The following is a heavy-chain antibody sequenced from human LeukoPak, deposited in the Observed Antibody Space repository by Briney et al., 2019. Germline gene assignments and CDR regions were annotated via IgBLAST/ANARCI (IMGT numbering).Heavy chain of an antibody. CDR1: AGSISSYC. V-gene: IGHV4-59*01. D-gene: IGHD1-14*01. Sequence: ASETLSLTCTVSAGSISSYCWSWIRQPPGKGLEWIGYIYYSGSTNYNPSLKSRVTISVDTSKNQFSLKLSSVTAADTAVYYCARLTEYGGYWGQGTLVTVSS. CDR2: IYYSGST. CDR3: ARLTEYGGY. J-gene: IGHJ4*02.